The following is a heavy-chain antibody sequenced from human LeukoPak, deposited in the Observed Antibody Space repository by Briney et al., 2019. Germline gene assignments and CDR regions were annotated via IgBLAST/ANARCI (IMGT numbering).Heavy chain of an antibody. CDR3: ALSYYYGSGTIAPAGYYFDY. CDR2: ISYDGSNK. V-gene: IGHV3-30*04. J-gene: IGHJ4*02. D-gene: IGHD3-10*01. Sequence: PGGSLRLSCAASGFTFSSYAMHWVRQAPGKGLEWVAVISYDGSNKYYADSVKGRFTSRDNSKNTLYLQMNSLRAEDTAVYYCALSYYYGSGTIAPAGYYFDYWGQGTLVTVSS. CDR1: GFTFSSYA.